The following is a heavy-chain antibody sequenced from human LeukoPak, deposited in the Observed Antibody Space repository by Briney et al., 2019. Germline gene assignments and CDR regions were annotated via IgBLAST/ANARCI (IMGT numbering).Heavy chain of an antibody. J-gene: IGHJ4*02. CDR2: IYYSGST. CDR3: ARLYCTRTSCHLDF. CDR1: GGSVNSVSYY. Sequence: SETLSLTCTVSGGSVNSVSYYWNWIRQPPGKGLEWIGYIYYSGSTNYNPSLKSRVTISLDTSKNQFSLKLNSVTAADTAVYYCARLYCTRTSCHLDFWGQGTLVTVSS. V-gene: IGHV4-61*01. D-gene: IGHD2-2*01.